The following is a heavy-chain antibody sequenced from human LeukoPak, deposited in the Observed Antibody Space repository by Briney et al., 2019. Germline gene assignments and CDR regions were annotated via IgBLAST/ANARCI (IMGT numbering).Heavy chain of an antibody. J-gene: IGHJ3*02. CDR1: GFTFSSYW. Sequence: GGSLRLSCAASGFTFSSYWMHWVRQAPGKGLVWVSRINSDRSSTSYADSVKARFTIPRANAKNTLYLQMNSLRAEDTAVYYCARRSAAKDAFDIWGQGTMVTVSS. V-gene: IGHV3-74*01. CDR3: ARRSAAKDAFDI. CDR2: INSDRSST. D-gene: IGHD6-25*01.